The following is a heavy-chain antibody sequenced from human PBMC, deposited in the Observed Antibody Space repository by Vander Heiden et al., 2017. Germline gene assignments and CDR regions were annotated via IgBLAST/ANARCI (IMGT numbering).Heavy chain of an antibody. Sequence: QVQLVESGGGVVQPGRSLRLSCAASGFTFSSYGMHWVRLAPGNGREWLAVISYEVSNKYYADSVKGRFTSSRDNSKNTLYLQMNSLRAEDTAVYYCAKSYSGSYYYPDYWGQGTLVTVSS. J-gene: IGHJ4*02. V-gene: IGHV3-30*18. CDR2: ISYEVSNK. CDR3: AKSYSGSYYYPDY. D-gene: IGHD1-26*01. CDR1: GFTFSSYG.